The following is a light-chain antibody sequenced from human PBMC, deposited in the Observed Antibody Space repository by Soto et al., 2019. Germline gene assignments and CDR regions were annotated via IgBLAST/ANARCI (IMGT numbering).Light chain of an antibody. CDR2: SAS. V-gene: IGKV1-39*01. J-gene: IGKJ4*01. CDR1: QRISTF. CDR3: QQSYRLPLT. Sequence: DIQMTQSPSSLSAFVGDSVTITCHASQRISTFLNWYHQKPGKAPKLLIYSASYLQSGVPSNFSGSGSGTDFTLSIVTLQPEDFGTSFCQQSYRLPLTFGGGTKVEI.